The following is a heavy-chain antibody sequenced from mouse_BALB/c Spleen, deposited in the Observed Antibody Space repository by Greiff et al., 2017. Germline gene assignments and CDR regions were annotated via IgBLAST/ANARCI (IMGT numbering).Heavy chain of an antibody. J-gene: IGHJ2*01. CDR1: GFTFSDYY. CDR2: ISDGGSYT. D-gene: IGHD2-1*01. V-gene: IGHV5-4*02. CDR3: ARADGNYYFDY. Sequence: EVQLVESGGGLVKPGGSLKLSCAASGFTFSDYYMYWVRQTPEKRLEWVATISDGGSYTYYPDSVKGRFTISRDNAKNNLYLQMSSLKSEDTAMYYCARADGNYYFDYWGQGTTLTVSS.